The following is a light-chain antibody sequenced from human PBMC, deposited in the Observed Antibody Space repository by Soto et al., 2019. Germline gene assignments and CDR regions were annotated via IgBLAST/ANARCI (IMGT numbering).Light chain of an antibody. Sequence: DIQLTQSPSFLSASVGDRVTITCRASQGITSRLAWYQQKPGRAPNLLIYAASTLQSGVPSRFSGSGSGTEFTLTISSLHPEDFATYYCQQVDSYPLTFGQGTRLEIK. CDR2: AAS. CDR3: QQVDSYPLT. J-gene: IGKJ5*01. CDR1: QGITSR. V-gene: IGKV1-9*01.